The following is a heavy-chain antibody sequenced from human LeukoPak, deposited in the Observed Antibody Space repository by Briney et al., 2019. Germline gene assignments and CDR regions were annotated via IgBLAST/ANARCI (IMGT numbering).Heavy chain of an antibody. CDR2: VSKTGNT. CDR1: GASLTTHY. D-gene: IGHD1-26*01. CDR3: ARRGAPSKFYYFDS. V-gene: IGHV4-59*08. J-gene: IGHJ4*02. Sequence: PSPTLSLTCTVSGASLTTHYWAWIRQPPGKGLEWLGFVSKTGNTNYNASLKSRVTISADTSKNTFSLKLSSLTAADTAVYFCARRGAPSKFYYFDSWGQGTLVTVSS.